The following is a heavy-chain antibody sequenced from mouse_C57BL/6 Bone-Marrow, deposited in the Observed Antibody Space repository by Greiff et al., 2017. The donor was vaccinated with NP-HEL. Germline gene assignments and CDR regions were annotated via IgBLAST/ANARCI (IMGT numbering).Heavy chain of an antibody. V-gene: IGHV1-50*01. CDR3: ARNYYGLYWYFDV. J-gene: IGHJ1*03. Sequence: QVQLQQPGAELVKPGASVKLSCKASGYTFTSYWMQWVKQRPGQGLEWIGEIDPSDSYTNYNQKFKGKATLTVDTSSSTACMQLSSLTSEDSAVYYCARNYYGLYWYFDVWGTGTTVTVSS. D-gene: IGHD1-2*01. CDR2: IDPSDSYT. CDR1: GYTFTSYW.